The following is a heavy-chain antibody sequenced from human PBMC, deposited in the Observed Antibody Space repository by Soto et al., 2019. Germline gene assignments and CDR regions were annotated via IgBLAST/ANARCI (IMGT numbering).Heavy chain of an antibody. V-gene: IGHV1-8*01. Sequence: ASVKVSCKASGYTFTSYDINWARQATGQGLEWMGWMNPNSGNTGYAQKFQGRVTMTRNTSISTAYMELSSLRSEDTAVYYCARRGYSSSWYYYYYYGMDVWGQGTTVTVSS. D-gene: IGHD6-13*01. CDR3: ARRGYSSSWYYYYYYGMDV. CDR2: MNPNSGNT. J-gene: IGHJ6*02. CDR1: GYTFTSYD.